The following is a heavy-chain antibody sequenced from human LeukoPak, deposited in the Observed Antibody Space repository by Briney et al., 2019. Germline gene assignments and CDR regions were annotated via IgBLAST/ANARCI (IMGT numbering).Heavy chain of an antibody. CDR3: ARSYDFWSGPYGMDV. D-gene: IGHD3-3*01. CDR1: GFTFSSYD. CDR2: IGTAGDT. V-gene: IGHV3-13*01. J-gene: IGHJ6*02. Sequence: PGGSLRLSCAASGFTFSSYDMHWVRQATGKGLEWVSAIGTAGDTYYPGSVKGRFTISRENAKNSLYLQMNSLRAGDTAVYYCARSYDFWSGPYGMDVWGQGTTVTVSS.